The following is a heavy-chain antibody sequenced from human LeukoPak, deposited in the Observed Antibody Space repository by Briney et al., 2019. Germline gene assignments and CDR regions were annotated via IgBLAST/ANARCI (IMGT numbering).Heavy chain of an antibody. J-gene: IGHJ4*02. Sequence: SSETLSLTCTVSGGSISSSSYYWGWIRQPPGKGLEWIGSIYYSGSTYYNPSLKSRVTISVDTSKNQFSLKLSSVTAADTAVYYCASTNYRYCSSTSCWIPDYWGQGTLVTVSS. CDR2: IYYSGST. V-gene: IGHV4-39*07. D-gene: IGHD2-2*01. CDR3: ASTNYRYCSSTSCWIPDY. CDR1: GGSISSSSYY.